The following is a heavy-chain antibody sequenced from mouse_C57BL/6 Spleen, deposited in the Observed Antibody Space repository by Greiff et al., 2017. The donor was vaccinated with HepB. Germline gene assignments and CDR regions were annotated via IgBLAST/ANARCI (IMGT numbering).Heavy chain of an antibody. CDR1: GFTFSSYG. V-gene: IGHV5-6*01. CDR3: ARQGSSYEDAMDY. Sequence: EVNVVESGGDLVKPGGSLKLSCAASGFTFSSYGMSWVRQTPDKRLEWVATISSGGSYTYYPDSVKGRFTISRDNAKNTLYLQMSSLKSEDTAMYYCARQGSSYEDAMDYWGQGTSVTVSS. J-gene: IGHJ4*01. D-gene: IGHD1-1*01. CDR2: ISSGGSYT.